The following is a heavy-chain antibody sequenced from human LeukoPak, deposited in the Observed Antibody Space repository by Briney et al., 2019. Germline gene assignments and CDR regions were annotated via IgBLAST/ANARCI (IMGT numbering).Heavy chain of an antibody. V-gene: IGHV4-34*01. CDR1: GGSFSGYY. D-gene: IGHD3-3*01. CDR3: ARGHNFGYYDFWSGSGPPYYYYYGMDV. CDR2: INHSEST. Sequence: SETLSLTCAVYGGSFSGYYWSWIRQPPGKGLEWIGEINHSESTNYNPSLKSRVTISVDTSKNQFSLKLSSVTAADTAVYYCARGHNFGYYDFWSGSGPPYYYYYGMDVWGQGTTVTVSS. J-gene: IGHJ6*02.